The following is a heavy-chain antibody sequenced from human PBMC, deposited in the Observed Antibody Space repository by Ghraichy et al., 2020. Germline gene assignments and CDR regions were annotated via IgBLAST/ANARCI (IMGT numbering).Heavy chain of an antibody. D-gene: IGHD3-22*01. CDR1: GYTFTSYG. CDR3: ARCGGAYYYDSSGYYYCMSFDY. Sequence: ASVKVSCKASGYTFTSYGISWVRQAPGQGLEWMGWISAYNGNTNYAQKLQGRVTMTTDTSTSTAYMELRSLRSDDTAVYYCARCGGAYYYDSSGYYYCMSFDYWGQGTLVTVSS. J-gene: IGHJ4*02. CDR2: ISAYNGNT. V-gene: IGHV1-18*04.